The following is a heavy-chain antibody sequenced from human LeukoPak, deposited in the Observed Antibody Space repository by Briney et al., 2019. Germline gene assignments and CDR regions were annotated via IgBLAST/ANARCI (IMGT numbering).Heavy chain of an antibody. D-gene: IGHD4-17*01. CDR3: ARELRTVTPPDLYYYYYMDV. V-gene: IGHV4-61*02. J-gene: IGHJ6*03. CDR1: GGSISSGSYY. Sequence: PSQTLSLTCTVSGGSISSGSYYWSWIRQPPGKGLEWIGRISSSGSTDYNASLKSRVTMSVDTSKNQFSLKLSSVTAADTAVYYCARELRTVTPPDLYYYYYMDVWGKGTTVTISS. CDR2: ISSSGST.